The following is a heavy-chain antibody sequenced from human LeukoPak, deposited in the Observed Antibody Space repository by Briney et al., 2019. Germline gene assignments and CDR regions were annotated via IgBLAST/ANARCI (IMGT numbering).Heavy chain of an antibody. V-gene: IGHV3-30-3*01. D-gene: IGHD4-17*01. CDR2: ISYDGSNK. CDR3: ARFSTTVTFSVLWYFDL. J-gene: IGHJ2*01. Sequence: GGSLRLSCAASGFTFSSYAMHWVRQAPGKGLEWVAVISYDGSNKYYADSVKGRFTISRDNSKNTLYLQMNSLRAEDTAVYYCARFSTTVTFSVLWYFDLWGRGTLVTVSS. CDR1: GFTFSSYA.